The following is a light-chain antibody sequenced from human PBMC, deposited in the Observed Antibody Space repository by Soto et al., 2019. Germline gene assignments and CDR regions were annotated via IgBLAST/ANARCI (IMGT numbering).Light chain of an antibody. J-gene: IGLJ1*01. CDR3: AAWDDSLSGFYV. CDR1: SSNIGSNY. V-gene: IGLV1-47*01. Sequence: QSVLTQPPSASGTPGQRVTISCSGSSSNIGSNYVYWYQQLPGTAPKLLIYRNNQRPSGVPDRFSGSKSGTSASLAISGLRSEDEDDYYCAAWDDSLSGFYVFGPGTNVTVL. CDR2: RNN.